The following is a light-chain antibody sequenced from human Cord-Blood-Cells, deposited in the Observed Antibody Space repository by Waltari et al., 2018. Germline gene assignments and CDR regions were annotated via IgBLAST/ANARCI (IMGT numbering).Light chain of an antibody. CDR2: AAS. J-gene: IGKJ2*01. V-gene: IGKV1-12*01. Sequence: DIQLTQSPSSVSASVGDRVTITCRASQGISSWLAWYRQKPGKAPKLLSYAASSLRSVGPSRSSGSGSETYYTLTISRLQPEDFATYYSQQANSCPDTFSQGTKLEIK. CDR1: QGISSW. CDR3: QQANSCPDT.